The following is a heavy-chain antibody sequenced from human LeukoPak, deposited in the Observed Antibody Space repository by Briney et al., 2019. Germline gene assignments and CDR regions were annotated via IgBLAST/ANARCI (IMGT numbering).Heavy chain of an antibody. D-gene: IGHD2-21*02. J-gene: IGHJ3*02. CDR2: INSDGSST. CDR3: ARLTAYCGGDCLDAFDI. Sequence: PGGSLRLSCAASGFTFSSYWMHWVRQAPGKGLVWVSRINSDGSSTSYADSVKGRFTISRDNAKNTLYLQMNSLRAEDTAVYYCARLTAYCGGDCLDAFDIWGQGTMVTVSS. CDR1: GFTFSSYW. V-gene: IGHV3-74*01.